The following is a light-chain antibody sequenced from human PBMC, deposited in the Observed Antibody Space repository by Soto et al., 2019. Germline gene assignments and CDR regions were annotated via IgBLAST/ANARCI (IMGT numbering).Light chain of an antibody. Sequence: QSVLTQPPSVSGAPGQRVTISCTGSSSDIGAGYDVHWYQQFPGTAPKLLIYGNSNRPSGVPDRFSGSKSGTSASLAITGLQAEDEADYYCQSYDSRLTGWGMLGGGTKLTVL. CDR3: QSYDSRLTGWGM. V-gene: IGLV1-40*01. J-gene: IGLJ2*01. CDR1: SSDIGAGYD. CDR2: GNS.